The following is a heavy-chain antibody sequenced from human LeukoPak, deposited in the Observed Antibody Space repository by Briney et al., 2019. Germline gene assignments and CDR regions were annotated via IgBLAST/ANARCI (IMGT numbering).Heavy chain of an antibody. D-gene: IGHD3-22*01. V-gene: IGHV1-58*02. Sequence: SVKVSCKASGFTFTSSAMQWVRQARGQRLEWIGCIVVDSGDTNSAQKFQVRVTITRDMSTSTAYMELSSLRSEDTAVYYCAADPYPTYYYDSSGYLVPDAFDIWGQGTMVTVSS. J-gene: IGHJ3*02. CDR1: GFTFTSSA. CDR3: AADPYPTYYYDSSGYLVPDAFDI. CDR2: IVVDSGDT.